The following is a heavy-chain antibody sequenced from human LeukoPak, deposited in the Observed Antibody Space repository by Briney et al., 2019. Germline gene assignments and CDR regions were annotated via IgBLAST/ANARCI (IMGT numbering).Heavy chain of an antibody. CDR3: ARDFDIGT. D-gene: IGHD3-9*01. J-gene: IGHJ5*02. Sequence: GGSLRLSCAASGFIFSSYWMSWVRQVPGKGLEWVANVNQDGSEKYYVDSVKGRFTISRDNPKNSVYLQMNSLRAEDTAVYYCARDFDIGTWGQGTLVTVSS. CDR2: VNQDGSEK. CDR1: GFIFSSYW. V-gene: IGHV3-7*01.